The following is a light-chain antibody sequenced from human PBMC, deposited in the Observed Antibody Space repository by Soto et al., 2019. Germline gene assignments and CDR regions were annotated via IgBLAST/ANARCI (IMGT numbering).Light chain of an antibody. CDR1: QSISSY. J-gene: IGKJ1*01. CDR3: QQYNSYSWT. V-gene: IGKV1-5*01. Sequence: DIQMTQSPSSLSASVGDSVTITCRASQSISSYLNWYQQKPGKAPKLLIYDASSLESGVPSRFRGSGSGTEFTLTISRLQPDDFATYYCQQYNSYSWTFGQGTKVDIK. CDR2: DAS.